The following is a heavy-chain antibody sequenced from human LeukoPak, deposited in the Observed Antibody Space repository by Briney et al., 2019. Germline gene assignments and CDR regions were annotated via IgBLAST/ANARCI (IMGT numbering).Heavy chain of an antibody. CDR2: ISNNGGYT. Sequence: GGSLRLSCAASGFTFSSSAMSWVRQAPGKGLEWVSAISNNGGYTYYADSVQGRFTISRDNSKSTLCLQMNSLRAEDTAVYYCAKQLGYCSDGSCYFPYWGQGTMVTDSS. CDR1: GFTFSSSA. V-gene: IGHV3-23*01. CDR3: AKQLGYCSDGSCYFPY. J-gene: IGHJ4*02. D-gene: IGHD2-15*01.